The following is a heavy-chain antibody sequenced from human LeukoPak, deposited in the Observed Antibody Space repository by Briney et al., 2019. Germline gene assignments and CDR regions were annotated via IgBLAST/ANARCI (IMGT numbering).Heavy chain of an antibody. CDR3: ARDANGFDP. CDR1: GGSVSSGSYY. Sequence: PSETLSLTCTVSGGSVSSGSYYWSWIRQLPGKGLEWIGYIYYSGSTNYNPSLKSRVTISVDTSKNQFSLKLSSVTAADTAVYYCARDANGFDPWGQGTLVTVSS. CDR2: IYYSGST. D-gene: IGHD2-8*01. V-gene: IGHV4-61*01. J-gene: IGHJ5*02.